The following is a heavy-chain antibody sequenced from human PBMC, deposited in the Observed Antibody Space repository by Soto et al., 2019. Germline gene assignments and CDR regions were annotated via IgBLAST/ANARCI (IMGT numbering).Heavy chain of an antibody. V-gene: IGHV3-23*01. J-gene: IGHJ4*02. D-gene: IGHD2-8*01. Sequence: EVQLLESGGGVVQPGGSLRLSCAASGFTLSAYAMTWVRQAPGKGLEWVSVISGSGGATYYADSVKGRCTISRDNSKNTLYLQMNILRAEDTGVYFCARQDYITTLYLTYWGQGTLVTVSS. CDR2: ISGSGGAT. CDR1: GFTLSAYA. CDR3: ARQDYITTLYLTY.